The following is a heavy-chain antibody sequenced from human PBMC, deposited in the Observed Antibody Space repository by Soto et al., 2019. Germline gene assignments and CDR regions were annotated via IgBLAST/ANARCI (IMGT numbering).Heavy chain of an antibody. Sequence: QVQLVQSGAEVKKPGASVKVSCKASGYTFTSYDINWVRQATGQGLEWMGWMNPNSGNTGYAQKFQGRVTMTRNTSISTAYMELSSLRSEDTAVYYCARGKISQGFGELYYYYYYMDVWGKGTTVTVSS. CDR3: ARGKISQGFGELYYYYYYMDV. J-gene: IGHJ6*03. CDR2: MNPNSGNT. D-gene: IGHD3-10*01. V-gene: IGHV1-8*01. CDR1: GYTFTSYD.